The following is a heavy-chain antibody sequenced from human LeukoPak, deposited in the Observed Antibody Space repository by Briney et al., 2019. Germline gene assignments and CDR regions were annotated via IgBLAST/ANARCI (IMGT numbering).Heavy chain of an antibody. J-gene: IGHJ3*02. CDR2: IKSKTDGGTT. CDR3: SIPSSGWYLSYAFDI. Sequence: GGSLRLSCAASGFTFSSYEMNWVRQAPGKGLEWVGRIKSKTDGGTTDYAAPVKGRFTISRDDSKNTLYLQMDSLKTEDTAVYYCSIPSSGWYLSYAFDIWGRGTVVTVSS. D-gene: IGHD6-19*01. CDR1: GFTFSSYE. V-gene: IGHV3-15*01.